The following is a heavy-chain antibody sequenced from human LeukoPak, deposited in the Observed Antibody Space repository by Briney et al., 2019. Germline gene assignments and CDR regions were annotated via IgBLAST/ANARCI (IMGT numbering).Heavy chain of an antibody. J-gene: IGHJ4*02. D-gene: IGHD1-1*01. V-gene: IGHV3-53*01. Sequence: GGSLRLSCAASGFTVSRNYMSWVRQAPGKGLEWVLVIYADGTTYYADSVKGRFTISRDNSKNTLYLQMNSLRAEGTAVYYCARDLEGYFDYWGQGTLVTVSS. CDR2: IYADGTT. CDR1: GFTVSRNY. CDR3: ARDLEGYFDY.